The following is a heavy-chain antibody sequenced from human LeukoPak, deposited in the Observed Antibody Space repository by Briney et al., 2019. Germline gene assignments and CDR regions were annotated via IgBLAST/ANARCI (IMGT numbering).Heavy chain of an antibody. CDR1: GYTFTSYD. CDR2: MNPNSGNT. V-gene: IGHV1-8*03. CDR3: ARMYYYDSSGDNWFDP. Sequence: ASVKVSCKASGYTFTSYDINWVRQATGQGLEWVGWMNPNSGNTGYAQKFQGRVTITRNTSISTAYMELSSLTSEDTAVYYCARMYYYDSSGDNWFDPWGQGTLVTVSS. J-gene: IGHJ5*02. D-gene: IGHD3-22*01.